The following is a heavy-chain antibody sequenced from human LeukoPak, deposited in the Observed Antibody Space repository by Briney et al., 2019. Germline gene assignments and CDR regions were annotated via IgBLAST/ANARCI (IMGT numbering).Heavy chain of an antibody. CDR2: INHSGST. D-gene: IGHD2-2*01. V-gene: IGHV4-34*01. J-gene: IGHJ5*02. Sequence: PSETLSLTCGVHGGSFSGYHWSWIRQPPGKGLEWIGEINHSGSTNYNSSLKSRVTISVDTSKNQFSLKLSSVTAADTAVYYCARSSNLAYNSFDPWGQGTLVTVSS. CDR3: ARSSNLAYNSFDP. CDR1: GGSFSGYH.